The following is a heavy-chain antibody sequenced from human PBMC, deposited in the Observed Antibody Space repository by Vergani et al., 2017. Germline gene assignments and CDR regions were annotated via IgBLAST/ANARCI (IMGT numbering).Heavy chain of an antibody. J-gene: IGHJ5*02. Sequence: QVQLVQSGAEVKKPGSSVKVSCKASGGTFSSYAISWVRQAPGQGLEWMGRIIPILGIANHAQKFQGRVTVTAGKSTSTAYMELCSLRSEDTAVYYCARNLPGPDDYEGRGYSNWFDPWGQGTLATVCS. CDR1: GGTFSSYA. CDR3: ARNLPGPDDYEGRGYSNWFDP. D-gene: IGHD3-22*01. CDR2: IIPILGIA. V-gene: IGHV1-69*04.